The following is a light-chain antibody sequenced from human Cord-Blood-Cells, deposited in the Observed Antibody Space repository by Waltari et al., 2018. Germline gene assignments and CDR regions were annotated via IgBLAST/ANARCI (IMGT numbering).Light chain of an antibody. V-gene: IGKV1-5*01. Sequence: DIQMTQSPSTLSASVGDRVTITCRASQSISSWLACDQQKPGKAPKLLIYDASSLESGVPSRFSGSGSGTEFTLTISSLQPDDFATYYCQQYNSYSYTFGQGTKLEIK. CDR3: QQYNSYSYT. CDR1: QSISSW. CDR2: DAS. J-gene: IGKJ2*01.